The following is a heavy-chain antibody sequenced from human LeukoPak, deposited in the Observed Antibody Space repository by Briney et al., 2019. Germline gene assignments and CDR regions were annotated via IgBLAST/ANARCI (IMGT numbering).Heavy chain of an antibody. CDR2: ISYDGSNK. V-gene: IGHV3-30*18. CDR1: GFTLSAYA. J-gene: IGHJ4*02. CDR3: AKEGLGSSWYPNYFDY. Sequence: PGRSLRLSCAASGFTLSAYAMHWVRQAPGKGLEWVALISYDGSNKYYADFVKGRFTISRDSSKNTLYLQVNSLRAEDTAVYYCAKEGLGSSWYPNYFDYGGQGTLFLVSS. D-gene: IGHD6-13*01.